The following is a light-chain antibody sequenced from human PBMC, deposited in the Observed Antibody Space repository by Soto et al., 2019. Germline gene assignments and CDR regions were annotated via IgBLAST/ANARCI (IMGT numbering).Light chain of an antibody. CDR2: GAS. CDR3: QQYGSSPPMYS. J-gene: IGKJ2*01. Sequence: EIVLTQSPGTLSLSPGERATLSCRASQSVSSSYLAWYQQKPGQAPRLLIYGASSRATGIADRFSGSGSGTDFTITISRLEPEDFAVYYWQQYGSSPPMYSFGQGTKMEIK. V-gene: IGKV3-20*01. CDR1: QSVSSSY.